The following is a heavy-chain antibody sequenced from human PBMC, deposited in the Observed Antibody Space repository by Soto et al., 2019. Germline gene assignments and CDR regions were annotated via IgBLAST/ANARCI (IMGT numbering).Heavy chain of an antibody. D-gene: IGHD6-19*01. CDR3: AREGVDSSGWYYGMDV. J-gene: IGHJ6*02. V-gene: IGHV3-30-3*01. Sequence: AGSLRLSYAASGFTFSSYAMHWVRQAPGKGLEWVAVISYDGSNKYYADSVKGRFTISRDNSKNTLYLQMNSLRAEDTAVYYCAREGVDSSGWYYGMDVWGQGTTVTVSS. CDR2: ISYDGSNK. CDR1: GFTFSSYA.